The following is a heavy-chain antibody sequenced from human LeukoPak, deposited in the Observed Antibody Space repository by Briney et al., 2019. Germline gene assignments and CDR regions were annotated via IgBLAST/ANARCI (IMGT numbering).Heavy chain of an antibody. CDR2: INHSGST. CDR3: ARGLSDIVATIGAGGEIDY. Sequence: SETLSLTCAVYGGSFSGYYWSWIRQPPGKGLEWIGDINHSGSTNYNPSLKSRVTISVDTSKNQFSLKLSSVTAADTAVYYCARGLSDIVATIGAGGEIDYWGQGTLVTVSS. V-gene: IGHV4-34*01. D-gene: IGHD5-12*01. J-gene: IGHJ4*02. CDR1: GGSFSGYY.